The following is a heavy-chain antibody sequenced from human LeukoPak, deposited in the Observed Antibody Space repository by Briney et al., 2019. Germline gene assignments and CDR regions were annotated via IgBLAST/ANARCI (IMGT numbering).Heavy chain of an antibody. CDR3: ARGPNSNWSGLDF. CDR2: IWYDGSNK. V-gene: IGHV3-33*03. Sequence: PGGSLRLSCAASGFTFSSYGMHWVRQAPGKGLEWVAVIWYDGSNKYYADSVKGRFTTSRDNAKNTLYLQVNNLRAEDTAVYYCARGPNSNWSGLDFWGQGTLLTVSS. D-gene: IGHD6-6*01. CDR1: GFTFSSYG. J-gene: IGHJ4*02.